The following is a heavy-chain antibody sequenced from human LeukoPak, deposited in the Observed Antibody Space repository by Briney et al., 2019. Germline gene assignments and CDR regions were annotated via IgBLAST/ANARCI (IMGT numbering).Heavy chain of an antibody. D-gene: IGHD5-12*01. J-gene: IGHJ3*02. CDR1: GYSFTSYW. Sequence: GESLKISCKGSGYSFTSYWIGWVRQMPGKGLEWMGIIYPGDSDTRYSPSFQGQVTISADKSISTAYLQWSSLKASDTAMYYCARGGAGDSGLHDAFDIWGQGTMVTVSS. V-gene: IGHV5-51*01. CDR2: IYPGDSDT. CDR3: ARGGAGDSGLHDAFDI.